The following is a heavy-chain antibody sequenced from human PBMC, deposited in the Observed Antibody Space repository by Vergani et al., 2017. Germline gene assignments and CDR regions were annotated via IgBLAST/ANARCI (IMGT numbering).Heavy chain of an antibody. V-gene: IGHV1-2*02. CDR1: GYTFTGYY. CDR2: INPNSGGT. D-gene: IGHD3-22*01. J-gene: IGHJ4*02. Sequence: QVQLVQSGAEVKPGASVKVSCKASGYTFTGYYMHWVRQAPGQGLEWMGWINPNSGGTNYAQKFQGRVTMTRDTSISTAYMELSRLRSDDTAVYYCARTTYYYDSSGYYYFDYWGQGTLVTVSS. CDR3: ARTTYYYDSSGYYYFDY.